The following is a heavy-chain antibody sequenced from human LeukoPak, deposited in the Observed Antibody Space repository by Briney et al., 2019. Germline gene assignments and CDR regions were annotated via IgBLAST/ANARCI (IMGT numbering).Heavy chain of an antibody. CDR1: GGSISSSSYY. CDR2: IYYSGST. V-gene: IGHV4-39*07. Sequence: SETLSLTCTVSGGSISSSSYYWGWIRQPPGKGLEWIGSIYYSGSTYYNPSLKSRVTISVDTSKNQFSLKLSSVTAADTAVYYCARERVPNLAEQLPENFDYWGQGTLVTVSS. J-gene: IGHJ4*02. D-gene: IGHD6-13*01. CDR3: ARERVPNLAEQLPENFDY.